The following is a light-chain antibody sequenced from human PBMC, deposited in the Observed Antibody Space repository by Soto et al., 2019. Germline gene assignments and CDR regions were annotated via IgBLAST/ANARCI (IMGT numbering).Light chain of an antibody. CDR1: QRISKY. J-gene: IGKJ3*01. CDR2: AAS. V-gene: IGKV1-39*01. Sequence: DIQMTQSPSSLSASVGDRVTITCRASQRISKYLNWYQQKSGKAPKLLIYAASSLQSGVPSRFSGSESGTDFTLTISGLQPEDVAVYYCQQSYTSPFTFGPGTKGDV. CDR3: QQSYTSPFT.